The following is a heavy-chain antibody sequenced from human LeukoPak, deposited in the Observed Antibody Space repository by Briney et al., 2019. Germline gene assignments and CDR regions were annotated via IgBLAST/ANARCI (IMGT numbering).Heavy chain of an antibody. CDR1: GFTFSSYA. CDR3: AFSSWSDAFDI. V-gene: IGHV3-30-3*01. Sequence: GRSLRLSCAASGFTFSSYAMHWVREAPGKGLECVAFISYDGSNKYYADSVKGRFTISRDNSKNTMYLQMNSLRAEGTAVYYCAFSSWSDAFDIWGQGTMVTVSS. J-gene: IGHJ3*02. D-gene: IGHD6-13*01. CDR2: ISYDGSNK.